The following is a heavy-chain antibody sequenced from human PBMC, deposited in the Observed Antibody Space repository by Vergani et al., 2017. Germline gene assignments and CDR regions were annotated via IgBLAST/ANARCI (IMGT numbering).Heavy chain of an antibody. J-gene: IGHJ1*01. CDR1: GFALNRHA. Sequence: QVQLVESGGGVVQPGTSLRLSCVVSGFALNRHAMYWVRQAPGKGLEWVVGISFDGTNEYYPDLVKGRFTISRDIAKNTLYLQVRSLRLEDTGVYHCVRDRGLCAGGRGYTEAGEHWGQGTSVTVS. V-gene: IGHV3-30-3*01. CDR3: VRDRGLCAGGRGYTEAGEH. CDR2: ISFDGTNE. D-gene: IGHD6-25*01.